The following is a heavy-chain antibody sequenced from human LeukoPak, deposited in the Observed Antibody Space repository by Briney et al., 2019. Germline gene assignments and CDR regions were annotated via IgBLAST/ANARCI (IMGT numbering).Heavy chain of an antibody. CDR1: GGSFSGYY. D-gene: IGHD6-13*01. J-gene: IGHJ4*02. CDR2: INHSGTT. V-gene: IGHV4-34*01. Sequence: SETLSLTCAVYGGSFSGYYWSWIRQPPGKWLERIGEINHSGTTNYNPSLKSRVTISVDTSKNQFSLKLSSVTAADTAVYYCAREIGRKQLVPGYWGQGTLVTVSS. CDR3: AREIGRKQLVPGY.